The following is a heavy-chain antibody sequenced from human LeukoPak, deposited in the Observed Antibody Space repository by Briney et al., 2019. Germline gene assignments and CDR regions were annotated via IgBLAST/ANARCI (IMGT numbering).Heavy chain of an antibody. CDR1: GFTFSSYA. D-gene: IGHD1-1*01. CDR2: ISYDGSNK. Sequence: GGSLRLSCAASGFTFSSYAMHWVRQAPGKGLEWVAVISYDGSNKYYADSVKGRFTISRDNAKNSLYLQMNSLRVEDTALYYCAREDDFSSGMDVWGQGTTVTVSS. J-gene: IGHJ6*02. V-gene: IGHV3-30-3*01. CDR3: AREDDFSSGMDV.